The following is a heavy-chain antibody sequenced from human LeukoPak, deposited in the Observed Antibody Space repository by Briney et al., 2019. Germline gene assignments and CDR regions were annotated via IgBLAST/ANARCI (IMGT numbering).Heavy chain of an antibody. J-gene: IGHJ4*02. V-gene: IGHV5-51*01. CDR1: GYSFTNYW. Sequence: GESLKISCKGSGYSFTNYWIGWVRQMPGKGLEWMGIIYPGDSNTRYRPSFQGQVTISADKSISTVYLQWSSLKASDTAMYYCARYCSGGSCSLRYFDYWGQGIQVTVSS. CDR3: ARYCSGGSCSLRYFDY. CDR2: IYPGDSNT. D-gene: IGHD2-15*01.